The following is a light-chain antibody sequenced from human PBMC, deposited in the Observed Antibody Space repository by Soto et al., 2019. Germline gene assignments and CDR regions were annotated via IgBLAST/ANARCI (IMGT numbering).Light chain of an antibody. CDR1: QSVSNN. V-gene: IGKV3-15*01. CDR3: QQYNDWPPWT. CDR2: GAS. J-gene: IGKJ1*01. Sequence: EILMTQSPATLSVSPGDRATLSCRASQSVSNNLAWYQQRPGQAPRLLIYGASTRATGIPARFSGSGSGTEFTLTISSLQSEDFGVYYCQQYNDWPPWTFGQGTKVEIK.